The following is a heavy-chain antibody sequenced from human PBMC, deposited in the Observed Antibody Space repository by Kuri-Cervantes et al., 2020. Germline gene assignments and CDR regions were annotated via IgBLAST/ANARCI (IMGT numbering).Heavy chain of an antibody. CDR1: GFTFSSYA. Sequence: EGSLRLSCAASGFTFSSYAMSWVRQAPGKGLEWVSAISGSGGSIYYADSVKGRFTISRDNSKNTLYLQMNSLRAEDTAVYYCARGGLGRDGYNFLYWGQGTLVTVSS. J-gene: IGHJ4*02. D-gene: IGHD5-24*01. V-gene: IGHV3-23*01. CDR3: ARGGLGRDGYNFLY. CDR2: ISGSGGSI.